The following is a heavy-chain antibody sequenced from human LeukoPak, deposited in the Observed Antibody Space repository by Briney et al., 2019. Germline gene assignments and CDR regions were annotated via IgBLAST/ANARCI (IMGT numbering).Heavy chain of an antibody. CDR2: ISYTGST. CDR1: GASISSRNYY. D-gene: IGHD3-10*01. CDR3: ARWFGDLSKNWFDP. J-gene: IGHJ5*02. Sequence: PSETLSLTCAVSGASISSRNYYWGWVRQAPGQGLEWIASISYTGSTYYNPSLKSRVTILRDSSKNQISLSLTSVTAADTAVYFCARWFGDLSKNWFDPWGQGTLVTVSS. V-gene: IGHV4-39*01.